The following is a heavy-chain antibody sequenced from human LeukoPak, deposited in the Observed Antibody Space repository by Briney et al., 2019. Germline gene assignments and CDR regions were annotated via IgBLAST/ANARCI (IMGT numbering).Heavy chain of an antibody. V-gene: IGHV1-69*04. CDR1: GGTFRRYA. CDR3: ARSGTAAGPDAFDI. CDR2: IIPILGIA. Sequence: ASVKVSCKASGGTFRRYAISRVGQAPGEGLEWIGRIIPILGIANYAQKFQGRVTITADKSTSTAYMELSSLRSEDTAVYYCARSGTAAGPDAFDIWGQGTMVTVSS. D-gene: IGHD6-13*01. J-gene: IGHJ3*02.